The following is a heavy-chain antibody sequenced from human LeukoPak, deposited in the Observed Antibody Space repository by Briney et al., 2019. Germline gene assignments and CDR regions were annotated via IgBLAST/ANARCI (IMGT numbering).Heavy chain of an antibody. D-gene: IGHD2-2*01. V-gene: IGHV3-7*03. CDR2: IYYDGSEK. J-gene: IGHJ4*02. CDR1: GFTFSRYG. Sequence: AGGSLRLSCAASGFTFSRYGMNWVRQAPGKGLEWVADIYYDGSEKYYVDSVKGRFTIYRDDAKNSLYLQMNSLRAEDTVVNYGLRSCSTASCYVHFDDCGQGGLVTVS. CDR3: LRSCSTASCYVHFDD.